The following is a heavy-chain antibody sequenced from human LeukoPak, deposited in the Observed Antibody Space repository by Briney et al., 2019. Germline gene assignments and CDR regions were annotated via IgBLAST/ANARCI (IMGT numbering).Heavy chain of an antibody. CDR3: AIALDYYDSSGYSSDAFDI. Sequence: QAGGSLRLSCAASGFTFSSYAMHWVRQAPGKGLEWVAVISYDGSNKYYADSVKGRFTISRDNSKNTLYLQMNSLRAEDTAVYYCAIALDYYDSSGYSSDAFDIWGQGTMVTVSS. CDR1: GFTFSSYA. CDR2: ISYDGSNK. J-gene: IGHJ3*02. D-gene: IGHD3-22*01. V-gene: IGHV3-30-3*01.